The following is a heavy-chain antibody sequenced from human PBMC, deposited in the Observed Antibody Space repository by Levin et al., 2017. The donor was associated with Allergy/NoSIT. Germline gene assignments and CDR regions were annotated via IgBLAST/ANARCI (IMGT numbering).Heavy chain of an antibody. V-gene: IGHV3-21*01. D-gene: IGHD5-12*01. Sequence: TGGSLRLSCAASGFTFSSYSMNWVRQAPGKGLEWVSSISSSSSYIYYADSVKGRFTISRDNAKNSLYLQMNSLRAEDTAVYYCARGPMTDIVATIFNYWGQGTLVTVSS. CDR1: GFTFSSYS. CDR3: ARGPMTDIVATIFNY. J-gene: IGHJ4*02. CDR2: ISSSSSYI.